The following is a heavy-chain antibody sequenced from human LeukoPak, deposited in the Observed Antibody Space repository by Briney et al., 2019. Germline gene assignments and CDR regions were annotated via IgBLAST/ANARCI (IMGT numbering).Heavy chain of an antibody. Sequence: ASVKVSCKASGYSFKSYDFSWIRQAPGQGPEWLGWMNPHSGDTGFAVKFQGRVTVTRDTSTETAYLELSSLKSEDTAVYYCARSSDYLNAFDIWGQGTMVIVSS. J-gene: IGHJ3*02. CDR2: MNPHSGDT. CDR1: GYSFKSYD. D-gene: IGHD3-16*01. CDR3: ARSSDYLNAFDI. V-gene: IGHV1-8*01.